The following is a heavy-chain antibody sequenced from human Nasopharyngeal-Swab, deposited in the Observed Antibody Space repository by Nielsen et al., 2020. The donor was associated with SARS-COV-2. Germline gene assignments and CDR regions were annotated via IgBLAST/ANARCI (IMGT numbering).Heavy chain of an antibody. CDR2: INAGNGNT. CDR1: GYTFTSYA. D-gene: IGHD1-26*01. CDR3: ARWRVGGSYSGYYYYYMDV. Sequence: ASVKVSCKASGYTFTSYAMHWVRQAPGQRLEWMGWINAGNGNTKYSQKFQGRVTITRDTSASTAYMELSSLRSEDTAVYYCARWRVGGSYSGYYYYYMDVWGKGTTGTVSS. J-gene: IGHJ6*03. V-gene: IGHV1-3*01.